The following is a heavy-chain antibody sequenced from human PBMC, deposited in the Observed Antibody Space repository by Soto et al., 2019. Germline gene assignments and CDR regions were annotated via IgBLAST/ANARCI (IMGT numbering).Heavy chain of an antibody. V-gene: IGHV4-30-2*01. J-gene: IGHJ5*02. CDR3: ARERGYCSGGSCYKDGPWFDP. CDR1: GGSISSGGYS. D-gene: IGHD2-15*01. Sequence: SETLSLTCAVSGGSISSGGYSWSWIRQPPGKGLEWIGYIYHSGSTYYNPSLKSRVTISVDKSKNQFSLKLSSVTAADTAVYYCARERGYCSGGSCYKDGPWFDPWGQGTLVTVT. CDR2: IYHSGST.